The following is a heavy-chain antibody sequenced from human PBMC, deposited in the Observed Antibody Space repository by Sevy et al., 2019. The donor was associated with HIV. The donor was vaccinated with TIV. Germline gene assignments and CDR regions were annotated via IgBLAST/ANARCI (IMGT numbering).Heavy chain of an antibody. CDR1: GFTFDDYA. Sequence: GGSRRLSCAASGFTFDDYAMHWVRQAPGKGLEWVSLISWDGGSTYYADSVKGRFTISRDNSKNSLYLQMNSLRAEDTALYYCAKTQGRSGPAYMDVWGKGTTVTVSS. J-gene: IGHJ6*03. CDR3: AKTQGRSGPAYMDV. D-gene: IGHD3-3*01. V-gene: IGHV3-43D*04. CDR2: ISWDGGST.